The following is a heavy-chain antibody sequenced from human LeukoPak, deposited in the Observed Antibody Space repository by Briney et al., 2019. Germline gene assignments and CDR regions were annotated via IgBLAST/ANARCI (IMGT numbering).Heavy chain of an antibody. J-gene: IGHJ6*03. CDR1: GASINSYY. CDR3: ARGVGITMVRGVIIQPQTYYMDV. D-gene: IGHD3-10*01. CDR2: IANTGNN. V-gene: IGHV4-4*07. Sequence: SETLSLTCTVSGASINSYYWSWIRQPAGKGLEWIGRIANTGNNNYNPSLKSRVTISVDTSKNQFYLKLSSVTAADTAVYYCARGVGITMVRGVIIQPQTYYMDVWGKGTTVTISS.